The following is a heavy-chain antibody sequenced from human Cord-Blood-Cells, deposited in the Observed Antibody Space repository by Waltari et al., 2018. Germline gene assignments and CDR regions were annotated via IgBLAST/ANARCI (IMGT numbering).Heavy chain of an antibody. CDR2: IYYSGST. CDR3: ARLRYNWNFDY. V-gene: IGHV4-39*07. J-gene: IGHJ4*02. D-gene: IGHD1-1*01. CDR1: GGSISSSSYY. Sequence: QLQLQESGPGLVKPSETLSLTCTVYGGSISSSSYYWGWIRQPPGKGLEWIGSIYYSGSTYYNPSLKSRVTISVDTSKNQFSLKLSSVTAADTVVYYCARLRYNWNFDYWGQGTLVTVSS.